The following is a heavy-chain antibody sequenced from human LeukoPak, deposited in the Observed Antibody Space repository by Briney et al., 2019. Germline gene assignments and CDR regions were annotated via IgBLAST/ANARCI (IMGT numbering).Heavy chain of an antibody. CDR3: ARAQGEDNYDY. V-gene: IGHV3-21*01. CDR1: GFTFSSYS. CDR2: VSSSSSYI. D-gene: IGHD3-10*01. J-gene: IGHJ4*02. Sequence: PGGSLRLSCAASGFTFSSYSMNWVRQAPGKGLEWVSSVSSSSSYIYYADSVKGRFTISRDNAKNSLYLQMNSLRAEDTAVYYCARAQGEDNYDYWGQGTLVTVSS.